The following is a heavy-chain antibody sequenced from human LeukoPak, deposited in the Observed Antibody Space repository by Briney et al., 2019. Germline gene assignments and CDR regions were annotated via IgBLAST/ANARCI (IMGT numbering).Heavy chain of an antibody. Sequence: SETLSLTCSVSGGSISRSDHYWSWIRQPPGKGLEWIGEINHSGSTNYNPSLKSRVTISVDTSKNQFSLKLSSVTAADTAVYYCARGLISRFDSRYGMDVWGQGTTVTVSS. D-gene: IGHD3-10*01. J-gene: IGHJ6*02. V-gene: IGHV4-39*07. CDR2: INHSGST. CDR1: GGSISRSDHY. CDR3: ARGLISRFDSRYGMDV.